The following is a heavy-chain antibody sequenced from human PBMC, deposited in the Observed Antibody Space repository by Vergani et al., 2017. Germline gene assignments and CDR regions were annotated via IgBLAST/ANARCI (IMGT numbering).Heavy chain of an antibody. CDR1: GGTFSSYA. V-gene: IGHV1-69*01. CDR2: IIPIFGTA. D-gene: IGHD5-12*01. CDR3: ARVGDEGGGYLKWXFDP. Sequence: QVQLVQSGAEVKKPGSSVKVSCKASGGTFSSYAISWVRQAPGQGLEWMGGIIPIFGTANYAQKFQGRVTITADESTSTAYMELSSLRSEDTAVYYCARVGDEGGGYLKWXFDPWGQGTLVTVSS. J-gene: IGHJ5*02.